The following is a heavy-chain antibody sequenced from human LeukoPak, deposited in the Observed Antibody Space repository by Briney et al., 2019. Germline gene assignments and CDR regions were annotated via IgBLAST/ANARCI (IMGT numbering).Heavy chain of an antibody. Sequence: RTSQTLSLTCAVSGVSITTGNLYWTWVRQPPGKGLEWIGHIYHSGSPNYNPSLKSRILLSVDTSKNQISLNLTSMPAAATAAYYCARGRMKTLTTGHFDLWGRATLVTVYS. D-gene: IGHD4-17*01. V-gene: IGHV4-30-4*01. CDR3: ARGRMKTLTTGHFDL. CDR2: IYHSGSP. CDR1: GVSITTGNLY. J-gene: IGHJ2*01.